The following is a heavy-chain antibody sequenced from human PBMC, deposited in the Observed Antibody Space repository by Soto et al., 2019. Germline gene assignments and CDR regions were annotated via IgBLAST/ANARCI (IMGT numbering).Heavy chain of an antibody. CDR3: PTSYGSGYRPFDY. CDR1: GDTFSFYT. J-gene: IGHJ4*02. Sequence: QVQLVQSGAELKKPGSSVKVSCKASGDTFSFYTINWVRQAPGLGLEWMGRVNPILSMSNYAQKFQGRVKMTADKTTSTAYMELRSLRSEDTAFYNCPTSYGSGYRPFDYWGQGALVTVSS. CDR2: VNPILSMS. D-gene: IGHD3-10*01. V-gene: IGHV1-69*02.